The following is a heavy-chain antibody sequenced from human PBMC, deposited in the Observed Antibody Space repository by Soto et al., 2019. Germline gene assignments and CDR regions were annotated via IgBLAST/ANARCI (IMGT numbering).Heavy chain of an antibody. V-gene: IGHV3-30-3*01. Sequence: GWSLRLSCAASGFTFSSYAMHWVRQAPGKGLEWVAVISYDGSNKYYADSVKGRFTISRDNSKNTLYLQMNSLRAEDTVVYYCARNRDRGRITIFGVVIISGPQYGMDVWGQGTTVTVSS. D-gene: IGHD3-3*01. J-gene: IGHJ6*02. CDR2: ISYDGSNK. CDR1: GFTFSSYA. CDR3: ARNRDRGRITIFGVVIISGPQYGMDV.